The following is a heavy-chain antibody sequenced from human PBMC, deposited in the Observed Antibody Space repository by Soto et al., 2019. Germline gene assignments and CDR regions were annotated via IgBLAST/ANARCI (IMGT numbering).Heavy chain of an antibody. CDR1: GYTFTSYD. CDR2: MNPNSGNT. J-gene: IGHJ6*02. D-gene: IGHD3-22*01. CDR3: ARVGYYYDSSGYPPPRLYGMDV. V-gene: IGHV1-8*01. Sequence: GASVKVSCKASGYTFTSYDINWVRQATGQGLEWMGWMNPNSGNTGCAQKFQGRVTMTRNTSISTAYMELSSLRSEDTAVYYCARVGYYYDSSGYPPPRLYGMDVWGQGTTVTVSS.